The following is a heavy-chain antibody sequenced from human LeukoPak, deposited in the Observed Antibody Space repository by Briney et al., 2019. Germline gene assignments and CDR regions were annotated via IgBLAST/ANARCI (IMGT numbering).Heavy chain of an antibody. CDR3: AKDYYGSGSYYPYGMDV. CDR2: ISYDGSNK. D-gene: IGHD3-10*01. V-gene: IGHV3-30-3*01. J-gene: IGHJ6*02. CDR1: GFTFSSYA. Sequence: GGSLRLSCAASGFTFSSYAMHWVRRAPGKGLEWVAVISYDGSNKYYADSVKGRFTISRDNSKNTLYLQMNSLRAEDTAVYYCAKDYYGSGSYYPYGMDVWGQGTTVTVSS.